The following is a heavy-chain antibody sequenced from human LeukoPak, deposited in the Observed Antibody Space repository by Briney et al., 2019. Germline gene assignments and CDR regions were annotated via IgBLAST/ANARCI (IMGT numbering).Heavy chain of an antibody. CDR2: ITGSTGST. CDR1: GFTFSSYA. V-gene: IGHV3-23*01. Sequence: GGSLRLSCAASGFTFSSYAMTWVRQPPGKGLEGVSSITGSTGSTYYADSVKGRFTISRDNSKNTLYLQMNSLRAEDTAVYYCAKAPYSGSYWAEGTLVTVSS. J-gene: IGHJ4*02. D-gene: IGHD1-26*01. CDR3: AKAPYSGSY.